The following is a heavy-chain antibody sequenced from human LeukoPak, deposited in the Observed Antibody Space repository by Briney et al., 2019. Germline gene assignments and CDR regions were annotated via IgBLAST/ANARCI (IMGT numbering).Heavy chain of an antibody. J-gene: IGHJ5*02. CDR1: GGSISSYY. V-gene: IGHV4-4*07. Sequence: SETLSLTCTVCGGSISSYYWSWIRQPAGKGLEWIGRIYTSGSTNYNPSLKSRVTMSVDTSKNQFSLKLSSVTAADTVVYYCARDGIAAAGNWFDPWGQGTLVTVSS. CDR2: IYTSGST. CDR3: ARDGIAAAGNWFDP. D-gene: IGHD6-13*01.